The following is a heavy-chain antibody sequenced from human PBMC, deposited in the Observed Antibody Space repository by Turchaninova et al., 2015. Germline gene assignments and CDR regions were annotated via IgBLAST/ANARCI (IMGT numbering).Heavy chain of an antibody. CDR2: MYHSGST. CDR1: GYSINNGYY. D-gene: IGHD7-27*01. J-gene: IGHJ4*02. CDR3: ARLSGDLDGTEY. Sequence: QVQLQESGPGLVKPSETLSLPCPVSGYSINNGYYWGWIRQPPGKGLEWIGSMYHSGSTYYNPSLKSRVTISADTNKNQFSLRLSPVTAADAAVYYCARLSGDLDGTEYWGQGTLVTVSS. V-gene: IGHV4-38-2*01.